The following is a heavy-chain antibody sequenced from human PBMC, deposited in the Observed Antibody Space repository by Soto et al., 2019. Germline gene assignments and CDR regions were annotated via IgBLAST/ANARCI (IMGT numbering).Heavy chain of an antibody. V-gene: IGHV3-9*01. J-gene: IGHJ6*02. CDR3: ARASFQELRDDYYYGMDV. CDR2: ISWNSGSI. D-gene: IGHD1-7*01. CDR1: GFTFDDYA. Sequence: SLRLSCAASGFTFDDYAMHWVRQAPGKGLEWVSGISWNSGSIGYAASVKGRFTISRDNAKNSLYLQMNSLRSEDTAVYYCARASFQELRDDYYYGMDVWGQGTTVTVSS.